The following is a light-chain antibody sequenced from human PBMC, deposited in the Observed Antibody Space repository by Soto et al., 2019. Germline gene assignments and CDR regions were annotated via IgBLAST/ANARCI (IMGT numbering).Light chain of an antibody. CDR2: GAS. CDR3: QLYGRSPTWA. Sequence: EIVLTHAPGTLSLSPGERATLSCRASQSVNSAYVAWYQQNPGQAPRVLIYGASTRATGIPHRFSGSGSGTDFSLTISRLEPEDSAMYYCQLYGRSPTWAFGQGTKV. J-gene: IGKJ1*01. V-gene: IGKV3-20*01. CDR1: QSVNSAY.